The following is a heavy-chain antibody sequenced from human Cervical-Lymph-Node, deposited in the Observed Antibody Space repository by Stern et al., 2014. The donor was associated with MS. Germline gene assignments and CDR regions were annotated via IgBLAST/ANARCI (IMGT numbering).Heavy chain of an antibody. CDR3: ARSYSYGYFDY. D-gene: IGHD5-18*01. Sequence: QVQLQESGPGLVKPSGPLSLTCAVSGGSISSTNWWTWVRQPPGKGLEWIGEIDHSGSPTYNPSRQSRVSISVDKSKNQFSLNLSSVTAADTAVYFCARSYSYGYFDYWGQGTLVTVSS. CDR1: GGSISSTNW. CDR2: IDHSGSP. V-gene: IGHV4-4*02. J-gene: IGHJ4*02.